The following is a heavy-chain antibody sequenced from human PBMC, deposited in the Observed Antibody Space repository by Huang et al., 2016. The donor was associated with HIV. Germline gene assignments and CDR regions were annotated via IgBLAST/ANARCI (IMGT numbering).Heavy chain of an antibody. J-gene: IGHJ4*02. CDR3: AKESRWFSDFDH. V-gene: IGHV3-30*18. Sequence: QVHLVESGGGVVQPGGSLRLSCAASGFQLSGFGRHWVRQAPGKGREWVAVISYDGRSQFYTDSVKGRFTISRDNSDNTLSLQMKGLRPDDTAVYYCAKESRWFSDFDHWGQGGLVSVSS. D-gene: IGHD2-15*01. CDR2: ISYDGRSQ. CDR1: GFQLSGFG.